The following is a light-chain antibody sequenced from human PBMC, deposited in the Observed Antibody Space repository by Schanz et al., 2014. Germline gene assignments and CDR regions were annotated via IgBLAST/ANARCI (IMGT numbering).Light chain of an antibody. V-gene: IGLV2-14*01. J-gene: IGLJ2*01. Sequence: QSALTQPASVSGSPGQSITIPCTGSSSDVGAYNYVSWYQQHPGNAPKLLIFEVSKRPSGVSNRFSGSKSANTASLTISGLQAQDQADYYCSSYSGSEILLFGGGTKLPVL. CDR1: SSDVGAYNY. CDR3: SSYSGSEILL. CDR2: EVS.